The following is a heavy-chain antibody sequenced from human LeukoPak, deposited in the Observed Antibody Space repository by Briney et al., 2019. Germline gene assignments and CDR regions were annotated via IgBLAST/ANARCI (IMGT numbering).Heavy chain of an antibody. CDR2: IYHSGST. D-gene: IGHD2-15*01. V-gene: IGHV4-4*02. CDR3: ARDPRACSGGSCPAEYFQH. Sequence: PSGTLSLTCAVSGASITNDNWWSWVRQTPGKGLEWIGEIYHSGSTSYNPSLKNRVTISVDKSNNRFSLRLTSVTAADTAMYYCARDPRACSGGSCPAEYFQHWGQGTLVTVSS. J-gene: IGHJ1*01. CDR1: GASITNDNW.